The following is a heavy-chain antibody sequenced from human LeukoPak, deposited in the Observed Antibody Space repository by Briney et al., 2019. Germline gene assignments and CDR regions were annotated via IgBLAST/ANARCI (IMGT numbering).Heavy chain of an antibody. CDR1: GFTFSSYG. V-gene: IGHV3-23*01. D-gene: IGHD1-7*01. CDR2: ISGSGGST. J-gene: IGHJ6*03. Sequence: GGSLRLSCAASGFTFSSYGMSWVRQAPGKGLEWVSAISGSGGSTYYADSVKGRFTISRDNSKNALYLQMNSLRAEDTAVYYCAKRRGLELLYYYYMDVWGKGTTVTVSS. CDR3: AKRRGLELLYYYYMDV.